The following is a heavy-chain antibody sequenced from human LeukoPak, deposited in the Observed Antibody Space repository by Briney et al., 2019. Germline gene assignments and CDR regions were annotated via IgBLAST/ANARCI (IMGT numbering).Heavy chain of an antibody. CDR2: ISGSGATT. Sequence: PRGSLRLSCAASGLTFNNYAMTWVRQAPGKGLEWVSAISGSGATTYYADSVKGRFTISRDSTKNTLYLEMSSLRAEDTAVFYCAKDFDSSDTSDYFFLAVFDYWGQGTLVTVSS. J-gene: IGHJ4*02. CDR1: GLTFNNYA. CDR3: AKDFDSSDTSDYFFLAVFDY. D-gene: IGHD3-22*01. V-gene: IGHV3-23*01.